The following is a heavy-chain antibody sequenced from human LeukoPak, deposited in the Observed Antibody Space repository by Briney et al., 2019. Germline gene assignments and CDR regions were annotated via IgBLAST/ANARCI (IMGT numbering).Heavy chain of an antibody. CDR3: ARSLDNYYDSSGYYHY. CDR1: GGSISSGDYY. D-gene: IGHD3-22*01. V-gene: IGHV4-61*08. J-gene: IGHJ4*02. CDR2: IYYSGST. Sequence: PSETLSLTCTVSGGSISSGDYYWSWIRQPPGKGLEWIGYIYYSGSTNYNPSLKSRVTISVDTSKNQFSLKLSSVTAADTAVYYCARSLDNYYDSSGYYHYWGQGTLVTVSS.